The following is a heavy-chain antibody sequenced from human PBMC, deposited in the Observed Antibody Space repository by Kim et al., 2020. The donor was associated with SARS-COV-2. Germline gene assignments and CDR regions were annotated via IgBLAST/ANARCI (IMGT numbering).Heavy chain of an antibody. CDR3: AREGGYCSGGSCAGMDV. V-gene: IGHV3-33*01. Sequence: GGSLRLSCAASGFTFSSYGMHWVRQAPGKGLEWVAVIWYDGSNKYYADSVKGRFTISRDNSKNTLYLQMNSLRAEDTAVYYCAREGGYCSGGSCAGMDVWGQGTTVTVSS. J-gene: IGHJ6*02. D-gene: IGHD2-15*01. CDR2: IWYDGSNK. CDR1: GFTFSSYG.